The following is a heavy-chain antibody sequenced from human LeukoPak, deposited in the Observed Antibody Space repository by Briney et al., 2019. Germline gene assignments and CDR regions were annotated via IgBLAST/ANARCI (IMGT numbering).Heavy chain of an antibody. J-gene: IGHJ4*02. CDR1: GGSISSSSYY. D-gene: IGHD4-11*01. V-gene: IGHV4-39*01. CDR3: ARQAYSNYVGFDY. CDR2: IYYSGST. Sequence: PSETLSLTCTVSGGSISSSSYYWGWIRQPPGKGLEWIGSIYYSGSTYYKPSLKSRVTISVDTSKNQFSLKLSSVTAADTAVYYCARQAYSNYVGFDYWGQGTLVTVSS.